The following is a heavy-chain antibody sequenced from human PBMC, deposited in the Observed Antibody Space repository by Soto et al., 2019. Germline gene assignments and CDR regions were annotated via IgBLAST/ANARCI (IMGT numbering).Heavy chain of an antibody. CDR1: GDSITSSSFC. V-gene: IGHV4-39*01. D-gene: IGHD4-4*01. Sequence: KSSETLSLTCTVSGDSITSSSFCWGWIRQPPXKGLEWIGTICYSGSTYYNPSLQSRVTMSVDTSKNQFSLKLSSVTAADTGVYYCARLDGNSADYYYGMDVWGRGTTVTVSS. J-gene: IGHJ6*02. CDR3: ARLDGNSADYYYGMDV. CDR2: ICYSGST.